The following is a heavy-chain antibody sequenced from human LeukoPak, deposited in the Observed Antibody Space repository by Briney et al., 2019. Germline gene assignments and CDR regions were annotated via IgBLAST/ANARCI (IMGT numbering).Heavy chain of an antibody. CDR2: IYPGDSDT. D-gene: IGHD3-16*01. J-gene: IGHJ4*02. Sequence: GESLKISCQGSGYRFTSYWIGWVRQIPGKGLAWMGIIYPGDSDTRYSPSFQGQVTISADKSISTAYLQWSSLKASDTAMYYCARYVYYFDYWGQGPLVTVSS. V-gene: IGHV5-51*01. CDR3: ARYVYYFDY. CDR1: GYRFTSYW.